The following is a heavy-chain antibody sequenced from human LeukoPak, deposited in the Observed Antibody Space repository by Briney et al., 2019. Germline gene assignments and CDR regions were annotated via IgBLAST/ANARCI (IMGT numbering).Heavy chain of an antibody. CDR1: GGSISSYY. CDR2: IYYSGST. CDR3: ARQQLLWFGEFPNWFDP. J-gene: IGHJ5*02. Sequence: SETLSLACTVSGGSISSYYWSWIRQPPGKGLEWIGYIYYSGSTNYNPSLKSRVTISVDTSKNQFSLKLSSVTAADTAVYYCARQQLLWFGEFPNWFDPWGQGTLVTVSS. D-gene: IGHD3-10*01. V-gene: IGHV4-59*01.